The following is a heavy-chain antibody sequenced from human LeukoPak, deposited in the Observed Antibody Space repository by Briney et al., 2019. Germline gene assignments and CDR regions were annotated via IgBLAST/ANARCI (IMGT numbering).Heavy chain of an antibody. Sequence: SETLSLTCAVYGGSFSGYYWSWIRQPPGKGLEWIGEINHSGSTNYNPSLKSRVTISVDTSKNQFSLKLSSVTAADTAVYYCARPVASTWLYFQHWGQGTLVTVSS. CDR3: ARPVASTWLYFQH. J-gene: IGHJ1*01. CDR2: INHSGST. V-gene: IGHV4-34*01. CDR1: GGSFSGYY. D-gene: IGHD6-19*01.